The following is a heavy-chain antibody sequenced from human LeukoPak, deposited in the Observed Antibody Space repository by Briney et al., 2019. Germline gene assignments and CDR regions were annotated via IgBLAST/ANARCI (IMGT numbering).Heavy chain of an antibody. J-gene: IGHJ3*02. CDR1: GGTFSSYA. CDR2: IIPIFGTA. D-gene: IGHD3-3*01. Sequence: ASVKVSCKASGGTFSSYAISWVRQAPGQGLEWMGGIIPIFGTANYAQKFQGRVTITADESTSTDYMELSSLRSEDTAVYYCARGRFLEWLLSGAFDIWGQGTMVTVSS. V-gene: IGHV1-69*13. CDR3: ARGRFLEWLLSGAFDI.